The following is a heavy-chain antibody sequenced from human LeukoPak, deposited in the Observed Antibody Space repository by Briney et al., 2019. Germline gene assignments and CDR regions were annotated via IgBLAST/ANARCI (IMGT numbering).Heavy chain of an antibody. J-gene: IGHJ4*02. V-gene: IGHV3-48*04. D-gene: IGHD6-25*01. CDR2: ISSSSSTI. CDR3: ARGIERRLPRAIDY. CDR1: GFTFSSYS. Sequence: GGSLRLSCAASGFTFSSYSMNWVRQAPGKGLEWVSYISSSSSTIYYADSVKGRFTISRDNAKNSLYLQMNSLRAEDTAVYYCARGIERRLPRAIDYWGQGTLVTVSS.